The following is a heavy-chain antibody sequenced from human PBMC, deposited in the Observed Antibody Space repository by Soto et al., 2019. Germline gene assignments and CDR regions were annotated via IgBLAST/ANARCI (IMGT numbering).Heavy chain of an antibody. CDR2: INPSGGST. CDR3: ARDINCSGCRRLSFDP. CDR1: GYTFTSYY. V-gene: IGHV1-46*01. J-gene: IGHJ5*02. D-gene: IGHD2-15*01. Sequence: ASVKVSCKASGYTFTSYYMHWVRQAPGQGLEWMGIINPSGGSTSYAQKFQGRVTMTRDTSTSTVYMELSSLRSEDTAVYYCARDINCSGCRRLSFDPGGEGTLVPV.